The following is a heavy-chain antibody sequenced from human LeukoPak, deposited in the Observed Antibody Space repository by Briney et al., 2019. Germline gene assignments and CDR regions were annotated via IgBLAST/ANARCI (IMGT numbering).Heavy chain of an antibody. V-gene: IGHV4-61*02. Sequence: SETLSLTCTVSGGSISSGSYYWSWIRQPAGKGLEWIGRIYTSGSTNYNPSLKSRVTMSVDTSKNQFSLKLSSVTAADTAVYYCARVVTPRVWYFDLWGRGTLVTVSS. J-gene: IGHJ2*01. D-gene: IGHD2-21*02. CDR1: GGSISSGSYY. CDR2: IYTSGST. CDR3: ARVVTPRVWYFDL.